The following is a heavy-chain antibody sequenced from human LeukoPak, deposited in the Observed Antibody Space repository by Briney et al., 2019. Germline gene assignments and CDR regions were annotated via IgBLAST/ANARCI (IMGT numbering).Heavy chain of an antibody. Sequence: ASVKVSCKASGYTFTSYGISWVRQAPGQGLEWMGWISAYNGNTNYAQKLQGRVTMTTDTSTSTAYMELRSLRSDDTAVYYCAKNKLGLGYCSSTSCYAAAFDIWGQGTMVTVSS. V-gene: IGHV1-18*01. CDR3: AKNKLGLGYCSSTSCYAAAFDI. CDR1: GYTFTSYG. J-gene: IGHJ3*02. D-gene: IGHD2-2*01. CDR2: ISAYNGNT.